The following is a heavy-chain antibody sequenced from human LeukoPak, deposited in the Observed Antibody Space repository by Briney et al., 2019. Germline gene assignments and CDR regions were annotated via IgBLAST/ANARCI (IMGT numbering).Heavy chain of an antibody. CDR3: ANSLPQMGSGWYFDY. V-gene: IGHV3-30*18. J-gene: IGHJ4*02. Sequence: GGSLRLSCAASGFTFSSYGMHWVRQAPGKGLEWVAVISYDGSNRYYADSVKGRFTISRDNSKNTLYLQMNSLRAEDTAVYYCANSLPQMGSGWYFDYWGQGTLVTVSS. CDR2: ISYDGSNR. CDR1: GFTFSSYG. D-gene: IGHD6-19*01.